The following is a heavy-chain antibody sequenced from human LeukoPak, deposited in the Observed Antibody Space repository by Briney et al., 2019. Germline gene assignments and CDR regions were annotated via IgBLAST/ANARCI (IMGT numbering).Heavy chain of an antibody. J-gene: IGHJ4*02. D-gene: IGHD4-17*01. CDR2: INPSGGST. CDR1: GYTFTSYY. CDR3: ARDISTVTGGETVTTQTSDY. V-gene: IGHV1-46*01. Sequence: GASVKVSCKASGYTFTSYYMHWVRQAPGQGLEWMGIINPSGGSTSYAQKFQGRVTMTRDTSTSTVYMELSSLRSEDTAVYYCARDISTVTGGETVTTQTSDYWGQETLVTVSS.